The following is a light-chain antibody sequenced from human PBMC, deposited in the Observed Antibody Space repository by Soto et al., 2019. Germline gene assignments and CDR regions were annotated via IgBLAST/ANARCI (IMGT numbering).Light chain of an antibody. V-gene: IGLV2-14*03. CDR3: SSFTGTTALDV. CDR2: DVS. J-gene: IGLJ1*01. CDR1: SSDVGAYKY. Sequence: QSALTQPASVSGSPGQSITISCTGTSSDVGAYKYVSWYQQHPGKVPKLIIYDVSNRPSGVSNRFSGSKSGNTAFLTISGLQPEDEADYYCSSFTGTTALDVFGTGTKVTVL.